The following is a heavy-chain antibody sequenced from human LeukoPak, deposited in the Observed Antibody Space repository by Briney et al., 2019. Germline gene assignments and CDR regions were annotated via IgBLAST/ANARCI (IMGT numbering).Heavy chain of an antibody. D-gene: IGHD3-16*01. CDR3: ARHIPRGNNFFDY. J-gene: IGHJ4*02. CDR1: GFTFSSYG. Sequence: GGSLRLSCAASGFTFSSYGMHWVRQAPGKGLEWVAFIRYDGSNKYYADSVKGRFTISRDNSKNTLYLQMNSLRAEDTAMYYCARHIPRGNNFFDYWGQGTQVTVSS. CDR2: IRYDGSNK. V-gene: IGHV3-30*02.